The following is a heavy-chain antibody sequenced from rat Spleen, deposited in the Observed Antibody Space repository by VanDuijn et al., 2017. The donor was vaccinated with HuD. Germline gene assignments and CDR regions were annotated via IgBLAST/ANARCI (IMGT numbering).Heavy chain of an antibody. D-gene: IGHD1-9*01. CDR3: ARRHYGYTDYFDY. J-gene: IGHJ2*01. CDR2: ISYGDSSGHSST. CDR1: GFTFSDYY. V-gene: IGHV5-29*01. Sequence: EVQLVESDGGLVQPGRSLKLSCAASGFTFSDYYMAWVRQAPTKGLEWVATISYGDSSGHSSTYYRDSVKGRITLSTDNAKSTLSLQMDSLRSEDTATYYCARRHYGYTDYFDYWGQGVMVTVSS.